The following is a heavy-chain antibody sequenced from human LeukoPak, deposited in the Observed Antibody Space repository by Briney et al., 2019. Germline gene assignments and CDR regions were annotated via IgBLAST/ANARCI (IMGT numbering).Heavy chain of an antibody. V-gene: IGHV3-48*04. Sequence: GGSLRLSCAASGFSFSRYNMNWVRQAPGKGLEWISYVSSSSSTINSADSVKGRFTISRDNAKNSLHLQMNSLRAEDTAVCYCARAYRDVIFDYWGQGILVTVSS. CDR3: ARAYRDVIFDY. CDR1: GFSFSRYN. CDR2: VSSSSSTI. D-gene: IGHD5-24*01. J-gene: IGHJ4*02.